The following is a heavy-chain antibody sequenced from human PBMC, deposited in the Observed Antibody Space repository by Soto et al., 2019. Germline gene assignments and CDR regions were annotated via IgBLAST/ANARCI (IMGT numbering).Heavy chain of an antibody. CDR3: GKVLVGATGHTDSDS. J-gene: IGHJ4*02. V-gene: IGHV4-39*01. CDR2: IDYNGVT. D-gene: IGHD2-15*01. Sequence: PSEPLSLTCTVSGGSIYRSGYYWGWIRQPPGSGLEWIGNIDYNGVTYSNPSLKSRVTISRDTSKNQFSLKLTSVTAADTALYYCGKVLVGATGHTDSDSWGPGTLVT. CDR1: GGSIYRSGYY.